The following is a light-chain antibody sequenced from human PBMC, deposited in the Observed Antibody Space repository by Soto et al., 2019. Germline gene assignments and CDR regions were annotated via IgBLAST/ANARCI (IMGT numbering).Light chain of an antibody. J-gene: IGLJ1*01. CDR1: SGDGGGYNY. CDR2: EVC. CDR3: ASSTSSSSSV. V-gene: IGLV2-14*01. Sequence: QYVLTHPASVSGSPGQSIMISCTGTSGDGGGYNYVSWYQQHPGKAPKLMIYEVCNRPSGVSNRFSGSKSGNTASLTISGLQTEDEADYYCASSTSSSSSVFGTGTKVTV.